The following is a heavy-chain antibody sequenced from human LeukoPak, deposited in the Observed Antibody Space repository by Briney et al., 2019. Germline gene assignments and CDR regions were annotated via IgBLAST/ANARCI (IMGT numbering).Heavy chain of an antibody. CDR3: ARWGNYDVDY. CDR2: ISSSSSYI. V-gene: IGHV3-21*01. J-gene: IGHJ4*02. Sequence: GGSLRLSCAASGFTFSTYNMNWVRQAPGKGLEWVSSISSSSSYIYYADSVKGRFTISRDNAKNSLYLQMNSLRAEDTAVYYCARWGNYDVDYWGQGTLVTVSS. CDR1: GFTFSTYN. D-gene: IGHD3-16*01.